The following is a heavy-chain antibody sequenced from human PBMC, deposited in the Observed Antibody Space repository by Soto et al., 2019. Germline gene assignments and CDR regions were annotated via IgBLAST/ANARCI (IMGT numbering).Heavy chain of an antibody. V-gene: IGHV3-33*01. Sequence: GGSLRLSCAASGFTFSSYGMHWVRQAPGMGLEWVAVIWYDGSNKYYADSVKGRFTISRDNSKNTLYLQMNSLRAEDTAVYYCARGFVYGGSGSYLDYWGQGTLVTVSS. CDR1: GFTFSSYG. J-gene: IGHJ4*02. D-gene: IGHD3-10*01. CDR3: ARGFVYGGSGSYLDY. CDR2: IWYDGSNK.